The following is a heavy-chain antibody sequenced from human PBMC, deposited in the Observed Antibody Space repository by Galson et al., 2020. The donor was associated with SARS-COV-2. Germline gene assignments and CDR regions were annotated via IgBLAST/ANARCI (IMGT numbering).Heavy chain of an antibody. CDR3: ARDQVPGAAASVA. Sequence: GGSLRLSCAASGFTVSSNYMSWVRQAPGKGLEWVSVIYSGGSTYYADSVKGRFTISRDNSKNTLYLQMNSLRAEDTAVYYCARDQVPGAAASVAWGQGTLVTVSS. CDR2: IYSGGST. V-gene: IGHV3-66*01. CDR1: GFTVSSNY. J-gene: IGHJ4*02. D-gene: IGHD6-13*01.